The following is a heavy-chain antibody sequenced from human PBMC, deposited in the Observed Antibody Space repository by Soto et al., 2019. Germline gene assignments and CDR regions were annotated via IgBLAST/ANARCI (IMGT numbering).Heavy chain of an antibody. V-gene: IGHV1-58*01. CDR2: IVAASGKT. J-gene: IGHJ1*01. CDR1: GFTFSRSA. D-gene: IGHD3-22*01. CDR3: AATLDWGSYDFGGYPS. Sequence: SVKVSCKGSGFTFSRSAVQWVRQARGQGLEWIGWIVAASGKTDYSQIFQERVTITRDMSTSTAYMELSSLSSEDTAVYYCAATLDWGSYDFGGYPSWGLGTLVTVS.